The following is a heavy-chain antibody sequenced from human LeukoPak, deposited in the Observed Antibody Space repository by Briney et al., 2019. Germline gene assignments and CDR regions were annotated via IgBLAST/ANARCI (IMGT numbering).Heavy chain of an antibody. CDR2: IRSKAYGGTT. CDR3: TRGNIVVVVAAGYYFDY. V-gene: IGHV3-49*03. Sequence: GGSLRLSCTASGFTFGDYAMSWFRQAPGKGLEWVGFIRSKAYGGTTEYAASVKGRFTISRDDSKSIAYLQMNSLKTEDTAVYYCTRGNIVVVVAAGYYFDYWGQGTLVTVSS. CDR1: GFTFGDYA. D-gene: IGHD2-15*01. J-gene: IGHJ4*02.